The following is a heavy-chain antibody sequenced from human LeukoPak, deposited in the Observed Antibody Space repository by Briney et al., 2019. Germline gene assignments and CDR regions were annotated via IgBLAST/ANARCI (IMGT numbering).Heavy chain of an antibody. V-gene: IGHV1-2*02. CDR3: ARDYYGSGSFSGH. Sequence: GSSVKVSCKASGGTFSSYAISWVRQAPGQGLEWMGWTNPKSGDTNYAQKFQGRVTMTGDTSITTAYMELSRLTSDDTAVYFCARDYYGSGSFSGHWGQGTLVTVSS. J-gene: IGHJ4*02. CDR1: GGTFSSYA. CDR2: TNPKSGDT. D-gene: IGHD3-10*01.